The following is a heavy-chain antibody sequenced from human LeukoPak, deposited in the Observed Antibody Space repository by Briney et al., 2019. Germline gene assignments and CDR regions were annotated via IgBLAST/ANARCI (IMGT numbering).Heavy chain of an antibody. J-gene: IGHJ6*03. CDR3: AKGGGIAAAAYYYMDV. CDR1: GFTFSSYS. V-gene: IGHV3-48*04. D-gene: IGHD6-13*01. CDR2: ISSSSTI. Sequence: GGSLRLSCAASGFTFSSYSMNWVRQAPGKGLEWVSYISSSSTIYYADSVKGRFTISRDNSKNTLYLQMKSLRAEDTAVYYCAKGGGIAAAAYYYMDVWGKGTTVTVSS.